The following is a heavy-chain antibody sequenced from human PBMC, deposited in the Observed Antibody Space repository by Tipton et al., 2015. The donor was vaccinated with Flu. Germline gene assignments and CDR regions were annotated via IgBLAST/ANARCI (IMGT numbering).Heavy chain of an antibody. J-gene: IGHJ6*02. CDR2: INWRGNSV. D-gene: IGHD4-17*01. CDR1: GFTFDDFA. V-gene: IGHV3-9*01. CDR3: AKDRVADASTDYYYYHAMDV. Sequence: SLRLSCAASGFTFDDFALHWVRQAPGKGLEWVSSINWRGNSVDYADSVKGRFSISRDNAKNSLYLQMNSLSSEDTAFYYCAKDRVADASTDYYYYHAMDVWGQGTTVIVSS.